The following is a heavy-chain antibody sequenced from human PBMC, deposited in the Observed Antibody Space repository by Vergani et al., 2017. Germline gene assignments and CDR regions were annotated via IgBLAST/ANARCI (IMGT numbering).Heavy chain of an antibody. CDR1: GGSISSSSYH. V-gene: IGHV4-39*07. J-gene: IGHJ4*02. Sequence: QLQLQESGPGLVKPSETLSLTCTVSGGSISSSSYHWGWIRQPPGKGLEWIGSIYYSGSTYYNPSLKSRVTISVEPSKNQFSLKLSSVTAADTAVYYCAREWFFRRYSGSFFDYWGQGTLVTVSS. CDR3: AREWFFRRYSGSFFDY. D-gene: IGHD1-26*01. CDR2: IYYSGST.